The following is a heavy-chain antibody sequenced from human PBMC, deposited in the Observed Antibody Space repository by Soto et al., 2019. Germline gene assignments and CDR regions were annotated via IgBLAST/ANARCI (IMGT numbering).Heavy chain of an antibody. CDR3: ARRSGGSSYYYGMDV. CDR2: INPNSGGT. J-gene: IGHJ6*02. CDR1: GYTFTGYY. Sequence: ASVKVSCKASGYTFTGYYMHWVRQAPGQGLEWMGWINPNSGGTNYAQKFQGWVTMTRDTSISTAYMELSRLRSDDTAVYYCARRSGGSSYYYGMDVWGQGTTVNVS. V-gene: IGHV1-2*04. D-gene: IGHD2-15*01.